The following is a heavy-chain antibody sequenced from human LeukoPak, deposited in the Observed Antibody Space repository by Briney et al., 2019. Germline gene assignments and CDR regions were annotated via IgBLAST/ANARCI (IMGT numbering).Heavy chain of an antibody. CDR1: GFTFSSYA. J-gene: IGHJ3*02. CDR3: AKPYDSSGYPPDAFDI. Sequence: PGGSLRLSCAASGFTFSSYAMSWARQAPGKGLEWVSAISGSGGSTYYADSVKGRFTISRDNSKNTLYLQMNSLRAEDTAVYYCAKPYDSSGYPPDAFDIWGQGTMVTVSS. D-gene: IGHD3-22*01. V-gene: IGHV3-23*01. CDR2: ISGSGGST.